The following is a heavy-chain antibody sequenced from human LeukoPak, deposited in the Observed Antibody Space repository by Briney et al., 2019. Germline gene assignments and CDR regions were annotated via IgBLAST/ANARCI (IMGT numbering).Heavy chain of an antibody. CDR1: GGSISSSSYY. CDR2: IYYSGST. J-gene: IGHJ4*02. D-gene: IGHD6-13*01. CDR3: ARHIRVTAAAGKCYFDY. Sequence: SETLSLTCTVSGGSISSSSYYWGWIRQPPGKGLEWIGSIYYSGSTYYNPSLKSRVTISVDTSKNQFSLKLSSVTAADTAVYYCARHIRVTAAAGKCYFDYWGQGTLVTVSS. V-gene: IGHV4-39*01.